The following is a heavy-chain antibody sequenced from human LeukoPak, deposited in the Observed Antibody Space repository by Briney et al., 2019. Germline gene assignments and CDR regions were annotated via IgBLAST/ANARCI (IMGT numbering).Heavy chain of an antibody. Sequence: SETLSLTCAVYGGSFSGYYWSWIRQPPGKGLEWIGEINHSGSTNYNPSLKSRVTISVDTSKNQFSLKLSSVTAADTAVYYCARGPQQWLVGYYFDYWGQGTLVTVSS. CDR3: ARGPQQWLVGYYFDY. V-gene: IGHV4-34*01. CDR1: GGSFSGYY. J-gene: IGHJ4*02. CDR2: INHSGST. D-gene: IGHD6-19*01.